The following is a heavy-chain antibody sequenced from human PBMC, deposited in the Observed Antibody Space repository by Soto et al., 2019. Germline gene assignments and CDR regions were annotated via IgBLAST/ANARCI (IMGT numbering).Heavy chain of an antibody. V-gene: IGHV4-39*01. J-gene: IGHJ5*02. CDR2: IYYSGST. CDR1: GGSISSSSYF. D-gene: IGHD2-21*02. CDR3: ARHPSDFWFDP. Sequence: QLQLQESGPGLVKPSETLSLTCSVSGGSISSSSYFWGWIRQPPGKGLEWIGSIYYSGSTYYNPALKRRVTVSVDTSKIQSSLKLSSVTAADTAVYYCARHPSDFWFDPWGQGTLVTVSS.